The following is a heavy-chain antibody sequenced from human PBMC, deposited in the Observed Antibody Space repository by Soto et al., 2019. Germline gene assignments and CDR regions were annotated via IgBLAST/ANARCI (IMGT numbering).Heavy chain of an antibody. V-gene: IGHV3-74*01. CDR2: IDHDGPT. J-gene: IGHJ4*02. Sequence: VQLVESGGGLVQPGGSLRLSCAGSGFTFSNYWMHWVRQAPGKGLEWVSRIDHDGPTDYADSVRGRFTISRDNAENTPYLQMNSLRPEDTAVYYCVRDSHGDYWGQGTLVTVSS. CDR3: VRDSHGDY. CDR1: GFTFSNYW.